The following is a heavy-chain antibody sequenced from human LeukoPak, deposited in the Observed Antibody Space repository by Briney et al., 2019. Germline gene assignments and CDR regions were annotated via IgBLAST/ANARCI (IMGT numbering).Heavy chain of an antibody. CDR1: GGTFSSYA. J-gene: IGHJ4*02. D-gene: IGHD3-16*02. CDR2: IIPIFATA. V-gene: IGHV1-69*13. Sequence: SVKVSCKASGGTFSSYAISWVRQAPGQGLEWMGGIIPIFATANYAQKFQGRVTITADESTSTAYMELSSLRSEDTAVYYCARGLITFGGVIVPELDYWGQGTLVTVSS. CDR3: ARGLITFGGVIVPELDY.